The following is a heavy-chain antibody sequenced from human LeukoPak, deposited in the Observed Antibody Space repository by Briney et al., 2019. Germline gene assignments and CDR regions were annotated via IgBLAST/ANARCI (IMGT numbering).Heavy chain of an antibody. D-gene: IGHD3-10*01. CDR2: THYSGST. Sequence: PSETLSLTCTVSGGSISSGGYYWSWIRQPPGKGLEWIGYTHYSGSTNYNPSLKSRVTMSIDTSKNQFTLKMSSVTAADTAVYYCTRGVNLYGSWSYYFDNWGQGTLVTVSS. CDR1: GGSISSGGYY. J-gene: IGHJ4*02. CDR3: TRGVNLYGSWSYYFDN. V-gene: IGHV4-61*08.